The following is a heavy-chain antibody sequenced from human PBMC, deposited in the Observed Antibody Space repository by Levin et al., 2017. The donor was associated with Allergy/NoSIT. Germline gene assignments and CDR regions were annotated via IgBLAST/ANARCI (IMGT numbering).Heavy chain of an antibody. J-gene: IGHJ6*03. V-gene: IGHV1-46*01. CDR1: GYTFTSYY. D-gene: IGHD2-15*01. Sequence: GASVKVSFKASGYTFTSYYMHWVRQAPGQGLEWMGIINPSGGSTSYAQKFQGRVTMTRDTSTSTVYMELSSLRSEDTAVYYCARGDIVVVVAATYYYMDVWGKGTTVTVSS. CDR3: ARGDIVVVVAATYYYMDV. CDR2: INPSGGST.